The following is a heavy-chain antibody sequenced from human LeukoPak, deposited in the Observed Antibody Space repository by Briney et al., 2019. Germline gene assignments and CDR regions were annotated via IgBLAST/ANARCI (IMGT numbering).Heavy chain of an antibody. CDR1: GGSISSYY. CDR2: IYYSGST. D-gene: IGHD2-2*01. J-gene: IGHJ4*02. CDR3: ARTYCSSTSCVLDY. V-gene: IGHV4-59*08. Sequence: SETLSLTCTVSGGSISSYYWSWIRQPPGKGLEWIGYIYYSGSTNYNPSLKSRVTISVDTPKNQFSLKLSSVTAADTAVYYCARTYCSSTSCVLDYWGQGTLVTVSS.